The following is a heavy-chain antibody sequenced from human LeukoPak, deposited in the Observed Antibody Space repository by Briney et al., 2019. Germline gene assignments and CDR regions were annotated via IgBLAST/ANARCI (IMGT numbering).Heavy chain of an antibody. CDR1: GFTFSSYS. CDR3: ARGIAPDWTVWGSYRSVWFDP. J-gene: IGHJ5*02. D-gene: IGHD3-16*02. CDR2: ISSSSSYI. Sequence: PGGSLRLSCAASGFTFSSYSMNWVRQAPGKGLEWVSSISSSSSYIYYADSVKGRFTISRDNAKNSLYLQMNSLRAEDTAVYYCARGIAPDWTVWGSYRSVWFDPWGQGTLVTVSS. V-gene: IGHV3-21*01.